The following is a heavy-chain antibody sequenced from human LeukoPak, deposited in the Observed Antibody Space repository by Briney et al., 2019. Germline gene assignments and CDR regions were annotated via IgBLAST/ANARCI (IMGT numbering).Heavy chain of an antibody. J-gene: IGHJ3*02. CDR3: SNGGRGRTRALDI. Sequence: SQTLSLTCTVSGGSIINDSYYWPSIRQPAGKGLEWIGRIYTSGSTNYNPSLKSRVTISVDTSKNQFSLMRICGTAAGTAVYYCSNGGRGRTRALDIWGQGTMVTVSS. CDR1: GGSIINDSYY. V-gene: IGHV4-61*02. D-gene: IGHD3-16*01. CDR2: IYTSGST.